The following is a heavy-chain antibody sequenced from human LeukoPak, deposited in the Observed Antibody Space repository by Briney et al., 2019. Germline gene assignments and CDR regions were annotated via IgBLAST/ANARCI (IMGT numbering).Heavy chain of an antibody. CDR1: GVTFSSYA. Sequence: SVKVSCKASGVTFSSYAISWVRQAPGQVLEWIGRIIPILVIANYAQKFQGRVTITADKSTSTAYMELSSLRSEDTAVYFFAREAAYEILTGYYNNHPYFDYWGQGTLVTVSS. CDR2: IIPILVIA. J-gene: IGHJ4*02. D-gene: IGHD3-9*01. CDR3: AREAAYEILTGYYNNHPYFDY. V-gene: IGHV1-69*04.